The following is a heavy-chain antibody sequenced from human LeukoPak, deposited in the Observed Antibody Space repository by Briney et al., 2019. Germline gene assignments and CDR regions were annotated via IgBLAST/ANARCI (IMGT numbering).Heavy chain of an antibody. D-gene: IGHD3/OR15-3a*01. CDR3: ARAREDWGLAFDY. Sequence: AASVKVSCKASAGTFSSYAISWVRQAPGQGLEWMGGIIPIFGTANYAQKFQGRVTITADESTSTAYMELSSLRSEDTAVYSCARAREDWGLAFDYWGQGTLVTVSS. CDR1: AGTFSSYA. J-gene: IGHJ4*02. V-gene: IGHV1-69*13. CDR2: IIPIFGTA.